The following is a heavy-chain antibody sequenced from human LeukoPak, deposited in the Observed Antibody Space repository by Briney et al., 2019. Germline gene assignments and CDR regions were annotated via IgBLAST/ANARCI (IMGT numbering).Heavy chain of an antibody. CDR3: ASYYYGSGSSSFDY. V-gene: IGHV4-59*12. Sequence: SETLSLTCTVSGGSISSYYWSWIRQPPGKGLEWIGYIYHSGSTYYNPSLKSRVTISVDRSKNQFSLKLSSVTAADTAVYYCASYYYGSGSSSFDYWGQGTLVTVSS. CDR1: GGSISSYY. J-gene: IGHJ4*02. D-gene: IGHD3-10*01. CDR2: IYHSGST.